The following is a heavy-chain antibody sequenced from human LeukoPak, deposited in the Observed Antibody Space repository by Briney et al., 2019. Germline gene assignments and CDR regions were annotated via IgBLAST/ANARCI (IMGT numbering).Heavy chain of an antibody. D-gene: IGHD4-17*01. CDR2: INSAGIT. J-gene: IGHJ4*02. Sequence: TGGSLRLSCAASGFTFSSYAMSWVRQAPGKGLEWVSAINSAGITYYGDSVRGRFTISRDNSKNVLHLQMNSLRAEDTALYYCAKDQNTVATAPFDYWGLGTLVTVSS. CDR3: AKDQNTVATAPFDY. CDR1: GFTFSSYA. V-gene: IGHV3-23*01.